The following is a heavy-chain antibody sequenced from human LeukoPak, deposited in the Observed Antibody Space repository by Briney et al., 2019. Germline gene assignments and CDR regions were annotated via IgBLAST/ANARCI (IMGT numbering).Heavy chain of an antibody. D-gene: IGHD2-15*01. V-gene: IGHV3-21*01. CDR2: ISSSSSYI. J-gene: IGHJ4*02. CDR3: ARGWVEGYFDY. Sequence: GGSLRLSCAASGFTFSSYSMNWVRQAPGKGLEWVSSISSSSSYIYYADSVKGRFTISRDNAKNSLYLQMNSLRAEDTAVYYCARGWVEGYFDYWGQGTLVTVSS. CDR1: GFTFSSYS.